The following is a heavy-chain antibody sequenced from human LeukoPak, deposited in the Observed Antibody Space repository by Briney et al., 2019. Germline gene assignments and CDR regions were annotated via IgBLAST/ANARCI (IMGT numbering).Heavy chain of an antibody. CDR2: ISYDGSNK. Sequence: GGSLRLSCAASGFTFSSYAMHWVRQAPGKGLEWVAVISYDGSNKYYSDSVKGRFTISRDNSKYTLYLQINSLRAEDTATYYCAKDDKWLQYQTWGQGTLVTVSS. J-gene: IGHJ5*02. V-gene: IGHV3-30*04. D-gene: IGHD5-24*01. CDR1: GFTFSSYA. CDR3: AKDDKWLQYQT.